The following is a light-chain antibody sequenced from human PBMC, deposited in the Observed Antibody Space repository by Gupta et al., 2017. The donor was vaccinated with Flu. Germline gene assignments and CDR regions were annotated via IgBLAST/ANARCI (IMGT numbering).Light chain of an antibody. Sequence: GDRVTITCRASQGINTYLAWYQQKPGKAPKLLIYTASTLQTGVPSRFSGSGSGTEFTLTISSLQSEDFATYYCQQCYSYPLTFGGGTKVEIK. CDR2: TAS. CDR1: QGINTY. V-gene: IGKV1-8*01. J-gene: IGKJ4*01. CDR3: QQCYSYPLT.